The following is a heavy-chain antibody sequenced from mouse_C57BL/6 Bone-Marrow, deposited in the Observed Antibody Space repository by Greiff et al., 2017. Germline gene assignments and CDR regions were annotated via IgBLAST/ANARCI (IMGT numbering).Heavy chain of an antibody. V-gene: IGHV14-4*01. Sequence: EVQLVESGAELVRPGASVKLSCTASGFNIKDDYMHWVKQRPEQGLEWIGWIDPENGDTEYASKVQGKATITADTSSNTAYLQLSSLTSEDTAVYYCTTLNDYDWYFDVWGTGTTVTVSS. J-gene: IGHJ1*03. CDR2: IDPENGDT. D-gene: IGHD2-4*01. CDR1: GFNIKDDY. CDR3: TTLNDYDWYFDV.